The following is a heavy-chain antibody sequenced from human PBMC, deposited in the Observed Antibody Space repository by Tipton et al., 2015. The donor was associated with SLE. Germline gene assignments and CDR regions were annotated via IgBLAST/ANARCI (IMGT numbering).Heavy chain of an antibody. CDR1: GYTFISYY. D-gene: IGHD2-2*01. CDR3: ARDCSSNSCYRLGIY. CDR2: INPSGGSP. J-gene: IGHJ4*02. V-gene: IGHV1-46*01. Sequence: QVQLVQSGAEVKKPGASVKVSCQTSGYTFISYYLYWVRQAPGQGLEWMGTINPSGGSPKFAQKFQGRVTMTRDTATSTVYMELSSLRSEDTAVYYCARDCSSNSCYRLGIYWGQGTLVTVSS.